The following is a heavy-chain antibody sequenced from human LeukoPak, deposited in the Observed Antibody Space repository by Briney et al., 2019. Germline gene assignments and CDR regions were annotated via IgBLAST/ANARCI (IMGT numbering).Heavy chain of an antibody. Sequence: GGSLRLSCAASGFTFSSYGMHWVRQAPGKGLEWVANIKQDGSEKYYVDSVKGRFTISRDNAKNSLYLQMNSLRAEDTAVYYCARDVRRLWSPRGFDYWGQGTLVTVSS. CDR1: GFTFSSYG. CDR3: ARDVRRLWSPRGFDY. CDR2: IKQDGSEK. J-gene: IGHJ4*02. D-gene: IGHD5-18*01. V-gene: IGHV3-7*01.